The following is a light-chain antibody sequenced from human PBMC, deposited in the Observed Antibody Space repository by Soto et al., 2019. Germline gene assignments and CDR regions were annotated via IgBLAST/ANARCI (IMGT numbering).Light chain of an antibody. J-gene: IGKJ4*01. CDR1: QSVTSYY. CDR3: QDYGTTEIT. CDR2: GAS. Sequence: EIVLTQSPGTLSLSPGERATLSCRASQSVTSYYLAWYQLKPGQAPRLLIYGASSRAIGIPDRFGGSGSGTDFTLTISRLEPEDFAVYYCQDYGTTEITFGGGTRVEIK. V-gene: IGKV3-20*01.